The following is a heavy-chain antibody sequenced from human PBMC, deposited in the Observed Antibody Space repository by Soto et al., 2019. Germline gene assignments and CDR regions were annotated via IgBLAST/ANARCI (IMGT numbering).Heavy chain of an antibody. CDR2: IIPILGIA. Sequence: ASVKVSCKASGGTFSSYTISWVRQAPGQGLEWMGRIIPILGIANYAQKFQGRVTITADKSTSTAYMELSSLRSEDTAVYYCAAPSGYDSAFDIWGQGTMVTVSS. J-gene: IGHJ3*02. CDR1: GGTFSSYT. V-gene: IGHV1-69*02. D-gene: IGHD5-12*01. CDR3: AAPSGYDSAFDI.